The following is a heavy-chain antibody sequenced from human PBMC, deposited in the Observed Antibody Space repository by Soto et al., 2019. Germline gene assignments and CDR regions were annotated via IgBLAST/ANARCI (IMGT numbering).Heavy chain of an antibody. V-gene: IGHV1-18*01. CDR2: ISAYNGNT. D-gene: IGHD4-17*01. Sequence: QVQLVQSGAEVKKPGASVKVSCKASGYTFTSYGISWVRQAPGQGLEWMGWISAYNGNTNYAQKLQGRVTMTTDTATSTASMELRSLTSYDTAVYFCARATTVETGHYWGQGTLVTFSS. CDR1: GYTFTSYG. CDR3: ARATTVETGHY. J-gene: IGHJ4*02.